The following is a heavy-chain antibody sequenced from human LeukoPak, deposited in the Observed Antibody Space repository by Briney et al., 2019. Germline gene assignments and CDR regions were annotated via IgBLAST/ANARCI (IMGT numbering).Heavy chain of an antibody. CDR1: GGSISSGGYY. J-gene: IGHJ4*02. Sequence: SQTLSLTCTVSGGSISSGGYYWSWIRQHPGKGLEWTGEINHSGNSNYNPSLKSRVTISVDTSKNQFSLKLSSVTAADTAVYYCARERYYYDSSGYYGRYFDYWGQGTLVTVSS. CDR3: ARERYYYDSSGYYGRYFDY. V-gene: IGHV4-31*03. CDR2: INHSGNS. D-gene: IGHD3-22*01.